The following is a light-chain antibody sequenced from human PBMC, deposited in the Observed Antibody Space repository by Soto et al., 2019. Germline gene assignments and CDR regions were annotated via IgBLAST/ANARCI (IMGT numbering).Light chain of an antibody. CDR3: CSYAGSSAFVV. V-gene: IGLV2-23*02. Sequence: QSALTEPACVSASPGQSITISCTGTSSDVGRYNLVSWYQHHPGKAPKLIIFEASKRPSGVSNRFSGSKSGNTASLTISGLQAEDEGDYYCCSYAGSSAFVVFGGGTK. CDR2: EAS. CDR1: SSDVGRYNL. J-gene: IGLJ2*01.